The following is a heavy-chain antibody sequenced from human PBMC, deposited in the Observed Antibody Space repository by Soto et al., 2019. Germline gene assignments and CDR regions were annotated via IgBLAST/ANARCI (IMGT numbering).Heavy chain of an antibody. CDR2: IYYSGST. V-gene: IGHV4-59*01. Sequence: SETLSLTCTVSGGSISSYYWSWIRQPPGKGLEWIGYIYYSGSTNYNPSLKSRVTISVDTSKNQFSLKLSSVTAADTAVYYCARHRRDQETDYWGQGTLVTVSS. CDR3: ARHRRDQETDY. CDR1: GGSISSYY. J-gene: IGHJ4*02. D-gene: IGHD2-2*01.